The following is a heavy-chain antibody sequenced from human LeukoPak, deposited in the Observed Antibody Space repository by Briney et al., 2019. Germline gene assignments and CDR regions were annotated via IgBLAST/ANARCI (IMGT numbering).Heavy chain of an antibody. V-gene: IGHV3-21*01. Sequence: KTGGSLRLSCAASGFTFSIYSLTWVRQAPGKGLEWVSSISSTRGYIYYADSVKGRFTISRDNAKNSLYLQMNSLRAEDTAVYYCARGGIVVVPAANPWDWGQGTLVTVSS. CDR3: ARGGIVVVPAANPWD. CDR2: ISSTRGYI. CDR1: GFTFSIYS. D-gene: IGHD2-2*01. J-gene: IGHJ4*02.